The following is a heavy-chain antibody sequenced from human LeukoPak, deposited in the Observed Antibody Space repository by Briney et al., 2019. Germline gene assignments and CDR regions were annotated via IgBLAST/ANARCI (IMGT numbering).Heavy chain of an antibody. CDR1: GFTFSSYS. D-gene: IGHD4-11*01. Sequence: GGSLRLSCAASGFTFSSYSMNWVRQAPGKGLEWVSSISSSSSYIYYADSVKGRFTISGDNAKNSLYLQMNSLRAEDTAVYYCAREGYSNYPSNMDVWGKGTTVTVSS. J-gene: IGHJ6*03. CDR2: ISSSSSYI. CDR3: AREGYSNYPSNMDV. V-gene: IGHV3-21*01.